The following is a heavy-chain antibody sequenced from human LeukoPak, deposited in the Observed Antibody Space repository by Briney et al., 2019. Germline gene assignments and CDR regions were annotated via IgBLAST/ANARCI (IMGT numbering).Heavy chain of an antibody. D-gene: IGHD6-13*01. CDR2: ISGSGGST. CDR3: AKARAGDITAAFNY. V-gene: IGHV3-23*01. Sequence: GGSLRLSCAASGFTFSSYAMSWVRQAPGKGLEWVSAISGSGGSTYYADSVKGRFTISRDNSENTLNLQMDSLRAEDTAIYYCAKARAGDITAAFNYWGQGTLVTVSS. CDR1: GFTFSSYA. J-gene: IGHJ4*02.